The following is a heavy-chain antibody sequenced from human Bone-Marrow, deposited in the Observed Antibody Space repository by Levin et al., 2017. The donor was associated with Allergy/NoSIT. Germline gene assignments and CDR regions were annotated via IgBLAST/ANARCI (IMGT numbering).Heavy chain of an antibody. CDR1: GFTFSSYA. Sequence: PGGSLRLSCAASGFTFSSYAMSWVRQAPGKGLEWVSAISGSGGSTYYADSVKGRFTISRDNSKNTLYLQMNSLRAEDTAVYYCAKERGARSSSSRYYYYYGMDVWGQGTTVTVSS. J-gene: IGHJ6*02. CDR3: AKERGARSSSSRYYYYYGMDV. CDR2: ISGSGGST. D-gene: IGHD6-6*01. V-gene: IGHV3-23*01.